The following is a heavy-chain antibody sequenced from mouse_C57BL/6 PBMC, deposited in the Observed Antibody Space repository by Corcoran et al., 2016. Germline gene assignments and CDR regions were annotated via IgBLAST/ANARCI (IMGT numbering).Heavy chain of an antibody. CDR1: GYSFTSYY. J-gene: IGHJ4*01. Sequence: QVQLQQSGPELVKPGSSVQISCKASGYSFTSYYIHWVKQRPGQGLEWIGWIYPGSGNTKYNEKFKGKATLTADTSSSTAYMQLSSLTSEDSAVYYCARIPFRNYGSSYFYAMDYWGQGTSVTVSS. CDR2: IYPGSGNT. V-gene: IGHV1-66*01. D-gene: IGHD1-1*01. CDR3: ARIPFRNYGSSYFYAMDY.